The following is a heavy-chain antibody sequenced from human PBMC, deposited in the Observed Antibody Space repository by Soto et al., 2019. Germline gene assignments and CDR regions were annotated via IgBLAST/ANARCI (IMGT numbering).Heavy chain of an antibody. Sequence: PGGSLRLSCAASGFTFSTYTMSWIRQAPGKGLEWVSYISSSSSYTNYADSVKGRFTISRDNAKNSLYLQMNSLRAEDTAVYYCARVVVPAAIRGYFDYWGQGTLVTVSS. D-gene: IGHD2-2*02. CDR1: GFTFSTYT. CDR3: ARVVVPAAIRGYFDY. CDR2: ISSSSSYT. J-gene: IGHJ4*02. V-gene: IGHV3-11*05.